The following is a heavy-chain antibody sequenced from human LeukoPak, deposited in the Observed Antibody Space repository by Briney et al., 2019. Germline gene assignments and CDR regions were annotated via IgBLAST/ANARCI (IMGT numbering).Heavy chain of an antibody. D-gene: IGHD2-2*01. CDR2: INPNSGFT. CDR3: ARLADCSSSSCRSFDY. J-gene: IGHJ4*02. V-gene: IGHV1-2*02. CDR1: GYPFTGYY. Sequence: GASVKVSCKASGYPFTGYYLHWVRQAPGQGLEWMGWINPNSGFTNYAQKFQGRVTMTRDTSISTAYMELSRLRSDDTAVYYCARLADCSSSSCRSFDYWGQGTVVTVSS.